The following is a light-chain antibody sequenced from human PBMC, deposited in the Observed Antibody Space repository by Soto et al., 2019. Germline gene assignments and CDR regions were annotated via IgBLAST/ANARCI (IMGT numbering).Light chain of an antibody. CDR2: GAS. CDR1: QTVSITY. Sequence: VLTQSPGTLSLSPGESATLSCRASQTVSITYLTWYQQKPGQAPRLLIFGASKRATGIPERFSGSGSGTDFTLTISSLEPEDFAVYYCQQYGTSPITFGQGTRLEIK. V-gene: IGKV3-20*01. CDR3: QQYGTSPIT. J-gene: IGKJ5*01.